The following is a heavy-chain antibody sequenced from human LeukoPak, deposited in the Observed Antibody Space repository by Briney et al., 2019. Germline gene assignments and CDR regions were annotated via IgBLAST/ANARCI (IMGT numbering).Heavy chain of an antibody. CDR2: IYTSGST. V-gene: IGHV4-61*02. D-gene: IGHD6-13*01. CDR3: AREGVAAAGGGNWFDP. CDR1: GGSISSGSYY. Sequence: SQTLSLTCTVSGGSISSGSYYWSWIRQPAGKGLEWIGRIYTSGSTNYNPSLKSRVTISVDTSKNQFSLKLSSVTAADTAVYYCAREGVAAAGGGNWFDPWGQGTLVTVSS. J-gene: IGHJ5*02.